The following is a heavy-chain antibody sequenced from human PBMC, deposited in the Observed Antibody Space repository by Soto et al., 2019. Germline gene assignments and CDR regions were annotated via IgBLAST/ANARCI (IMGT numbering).Heavy chain of an antibody. D-gene: IGHD6-13*01. V-gene: IGHV1-69*08. CDR1: GGTFSSYT. Sequence: QVQLVQSGAEVKKPGSSVKVSCKASGGTFSSYTISWVRQAPGQGLEWMGRIIPILGIANYAQKFQGRVTITADKSTSTAYMELSSLRSEDTAVYYCARDAAAAGDYYGIDVWGQGTTVTVSS. CDR3: ARDAAAAGDYYGIDV. CDR2: IIPILGIA. J-gene: IGHJ6*02.